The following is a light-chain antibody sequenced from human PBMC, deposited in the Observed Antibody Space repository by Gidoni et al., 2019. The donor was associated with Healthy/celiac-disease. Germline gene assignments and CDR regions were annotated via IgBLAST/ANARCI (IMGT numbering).Light chain of an antibody. J-gene: IGLJ2*01. Sequence: QSALTQPASVSGSPGKSITISCTGTSRDFCGYKYVSWYQQHPGKAPKLMIYDVSNRPSWVSNRFSGSKSGNTASLTISGLQAEDEADYYCSSYTSSSTLHVVFGGGTKLTVL. CDR1: SRDFCGYKY. CDR2: DVS. V-gene: IGLV2-14*01. CDR3: SSYTSSSTLHVV.